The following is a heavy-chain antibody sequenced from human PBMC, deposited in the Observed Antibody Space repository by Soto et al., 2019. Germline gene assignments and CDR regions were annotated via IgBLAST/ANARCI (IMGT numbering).Heavy chain of an antibody. Sequence: LRLSCTASGFTFGDYAMSWFRQAPGKGLEWVGFIRSKAYGGTTEYAASVKGRFTISRDDSKSIAYLQMNSLKTEDTAVYYCTRREIVVVTTGDYYYYGMDVWGQGTTVTVSS. CDR3: TRREIVVVTTGDYYYYGMDV. V-gene: IGHV3-49*03. J-gene: IGHJ6*02. D-gene: IGHD3-22*01. CDR1: GFTFGDYA. CDR2: IRSKAYGGTT.